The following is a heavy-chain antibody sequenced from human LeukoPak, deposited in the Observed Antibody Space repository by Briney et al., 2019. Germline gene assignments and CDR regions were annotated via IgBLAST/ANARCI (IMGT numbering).Heavy chain of an antibody. CDR2: ISGSGGST. CDR3: AKGRYCSGGSCYSIGNWFDP. D-gene: IGHD2-15*01. CDR1: GFTFSSYA. J-gene: IGHJ5*02. Sequence: GGSLRLSCAASGFTFSSYAMSWVRQAPGKGLEWVSAISGSGGSTYYADSVKGRFTISRDNSKDTLYLQMNSLRAEDTAVYYCAKGRYCSGGSCYSIGNWFDPWGQGTLVTVSS. V-gene: IGHV3-23*01.